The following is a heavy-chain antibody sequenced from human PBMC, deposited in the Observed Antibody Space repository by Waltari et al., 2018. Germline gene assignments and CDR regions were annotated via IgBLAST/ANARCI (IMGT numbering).Heavy chain of an antibody. CDR2: INHSEST. V-gene: IGHV4-34*01. CDR3: ARVRVGGIAAAGP. CDR1: GGSFSGYY. Sequence: QVQLQQWGAGLLKPSETLSLTCAVYGGSFSGYYWRWIRQPPGKGLEWIGEINHSESTNYNPSLKSRVTISVDTSKNQFSLKLSSVTAADTAVYYCARVRVGGIAAAGPWGQGTLVTVSS. D-gene: IGHD6-13*01. J-gene: IGHJ5*02.